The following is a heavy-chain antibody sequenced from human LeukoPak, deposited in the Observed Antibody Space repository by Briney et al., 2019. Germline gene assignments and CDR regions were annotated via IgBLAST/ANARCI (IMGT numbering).Heavy chain of an antibody. CDR3: ARGPRITIFGVVMANDAFDI. D-gene: IGHD3-3*01. CDR2: INPNSGGT. CDR1: GYTFTSYD. J-gene: IGHJ3*02. V-gene: IGHV1-2*02. Sequence: ASVKVSCKASGYTFTSYDINWVRQATGQGLEWMGWINPNSGGTNYAQKFQGRVTMTRDTSSSTAYMELSRLRFDDTVVYYCARGPRITIFGVVMANDAFDIWGQGTMVTVSS.